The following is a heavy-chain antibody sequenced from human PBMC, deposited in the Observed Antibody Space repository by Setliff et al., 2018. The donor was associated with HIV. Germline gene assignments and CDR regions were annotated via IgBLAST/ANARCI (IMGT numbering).Heavy chain of an antibody. D-gene: IGHD1-26*01. CDR2: INPKSGDT. J-gene: IGHJ1*01. CDR3: ARGPSGRFWYFQH. Sequence: GASVKVSCKASGYTFTDYYVHWVRQAPGQGLEWVGCINPKSGDTNCAQTFQDRVTMTRDTSIRTAYMELGRLRSEDTAVYYCARGPSGRFWYFQHWGQGTLVTVSS. V-gene: IGHV1-2*02. CDR1: GYTFTDYY.